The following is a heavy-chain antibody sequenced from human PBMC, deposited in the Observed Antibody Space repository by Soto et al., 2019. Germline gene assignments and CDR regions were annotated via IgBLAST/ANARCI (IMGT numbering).Heavy chain of an antibody. D-gene: IGHD3-9*01. CDR1: GGTFSSYA. Sequence: SVKVSCKASGGTFSSYAISWVRQAPGRGLEWMGGIIPIFGTANYAQKFQGRVTITADESTSTAYMELSSLRSEDTAVYYCARDPPYYDILTGYYPPGGPPRNHYYYYGMDVWGQGTTVTVSS. J-gene: IGHJ6*02. V-gene: IGHV1-69*13. CDR3: ARDPPYYDILTGYYPPGGPPRNHYYYYGMDV. CDR2: IIPIFGTA.